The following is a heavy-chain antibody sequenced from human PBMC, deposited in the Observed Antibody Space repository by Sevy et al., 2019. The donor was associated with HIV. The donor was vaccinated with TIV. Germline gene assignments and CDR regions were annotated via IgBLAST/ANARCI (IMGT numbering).Heavy chain of an antibody. J-gene: IGHJ4*02. Sequence: GGSLRLSCAASGFTFDDYAMHWVRQAPGKGLEWVSGISWNSGSIGYADSVKGRFTISRDNAKNSLYLQMNSLRAEDTALYYCAKTHYYDSSGYSYYFDYWGQGTLVNVSS. CDR1: GFTFDDYA. V-gene: IGHV3-9*01. D-gene: IGHD3-22*01. CDR2: ISWNSGSI. CDR3: AKTHYYDSSGYSYYFDY.